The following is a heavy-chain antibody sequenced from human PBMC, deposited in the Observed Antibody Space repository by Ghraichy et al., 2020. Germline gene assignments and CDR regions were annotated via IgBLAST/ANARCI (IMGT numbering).Heavy chain of an antibody. CDR3: ARDRPYCSGGSCYSGVGAYYFDY. J-gene: IGHJ4*02. D-gene: IGHD2-15*01. V-gene: IGHV4-61*01. CDR1: GGSVSSGSYY. CDR2: IYYSGST. Sequence: SQTLSLTCTVSGGSVSSGSYYWSWIRQPPGKGLEWIGYIYYSGSTNYNPSLKSRVTISVDTSKNQFSLKLSSVTAADTAVYYCARDRPYCSGGSCYSGVGAYYFDYWGQGTLVTVSS.